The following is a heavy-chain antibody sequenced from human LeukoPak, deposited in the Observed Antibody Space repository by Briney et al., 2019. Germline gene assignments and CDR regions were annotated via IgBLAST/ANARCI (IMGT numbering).Heavy chain of an antibody. V-gene: IGHV3-23*01. CDR1: GFTFSTYA. Sequence: QPGGSLRLSCAASGFTFSTYALPWVRQAPGKGLEGVSGISGSGGSTYYADSVKGRFTISRDNSKNTLYLQMNSLRAEDTAVYYCAEGVLDAFDIWGQGTMVTVSS. J-gene: IGHJ3*02. D-gene: IGHD3-16*01. CDR2: ISGSGGST. CDR3: AEGVLDAFDI.